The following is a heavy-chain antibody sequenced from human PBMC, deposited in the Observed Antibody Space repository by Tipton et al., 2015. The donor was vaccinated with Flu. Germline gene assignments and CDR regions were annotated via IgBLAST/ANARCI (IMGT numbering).Heavy chain of an antibody. D-gene: IGHD5-18*01. J-gene: IGHJ4*02. CDR1: GFNFSSYW. CDR3: ARGAGGYSYG. CDR2: INTDGSST. V-gene: IGHV3-74*01. Sequence: SLRLSCAASGFNFSSYWMHWVSRINTDGSSTNYADSVKGRFTISRDNAKNTLYLQMNSLRVEDTAVYYCARGAGGYSYGWGQGTLVTVSS.